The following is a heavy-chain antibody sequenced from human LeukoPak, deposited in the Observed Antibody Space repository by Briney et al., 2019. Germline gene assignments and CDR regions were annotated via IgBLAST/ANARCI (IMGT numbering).Heavy chain of an antibody. J-gene: IGHJ4*02. CDR2: ISYSGST. D-gene: IGHD6-13*01. CDR1: GGSISSSSYY. Sequence: SETLSLTCTVSGGSISSSSYYWGWIRQPPGKGLEWIGSISYSGSTNYNPSLKSRVTISVDTSKNQFSLNLSSVTAADTAVYYCARGYSRAYYFDYWGQGTLVTVSS. V-gene: IGHV4-39*07. CDR3: ARGYSRAYYFDY.